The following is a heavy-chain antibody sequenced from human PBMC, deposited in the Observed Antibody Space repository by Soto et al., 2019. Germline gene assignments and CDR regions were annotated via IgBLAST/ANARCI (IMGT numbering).Heavy chain of an antibody. D-gene: IGHD3-3*01. CDR3: AKENVLFAMDP. CDR1: GFIFSGYA. Sequence: GGSLRLSCAASGFIFSGYAMHWVRRAPGKGLDWVAVISYDGSTEYYAESVRGRFTISRDNSKNTLYLQMNSLRPEDTAVYYCAKENVLFAMDPWGQGSTVTVSS. CDR2: ISYDGSTE. V-gene: IGHV3-30-3*01. J-gene: IGHJ6*02.